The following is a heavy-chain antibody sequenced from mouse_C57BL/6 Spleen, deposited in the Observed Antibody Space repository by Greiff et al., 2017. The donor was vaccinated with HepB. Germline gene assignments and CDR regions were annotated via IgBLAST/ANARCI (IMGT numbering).Heavy chain of an antibody. CDR2: INPNNGGT. J-gene: IGHJ4*01. Sequence: EVQLQQSGPELVKPGASVKISCKASGYTFTDYYMNWVKQSHGKSLEWIGDINPNNGGTSYNQKFKGKATLTVDKSSSTAYMELRSLTSEDSAVYYCASSDSSGYYAMDYLGQGASVTVSS. CDR1: GYTFTDYY. D-gene: IGHD3-2*02. CDR3: ASSDSSGYYAMDY. V-gene: IGHV1-26*01.